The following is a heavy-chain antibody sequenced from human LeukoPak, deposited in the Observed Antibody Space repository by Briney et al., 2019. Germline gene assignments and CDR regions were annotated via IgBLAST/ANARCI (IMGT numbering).Heavy chain of an antibody. J-gene: IGHJ4*02. CDR1: GGSISSSSYY. CDR2: INHSGST. Sequence: SETLSLTCTVSGGSISSSSYYWGWIRQPPGKGLEWIGEINHSGSTNYNPSLKSRVTISVDTSKNQFSLKLSSVTAADTAVYYCARAGKTFDYWGQGTLVTVSS. D-gene: IGHD1-14*01. V-gene: IGHV4-39*07. CDR3: ARAGKTFDY.